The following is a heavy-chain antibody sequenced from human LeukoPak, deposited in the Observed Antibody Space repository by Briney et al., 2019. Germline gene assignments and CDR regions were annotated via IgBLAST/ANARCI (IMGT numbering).Heavy chain of an antibody. CDR2: ISSSSNTI. CDR3: ARGRTGPLRSGYYDSFLH. D-gene: IGHD3-3*01. Sequence: TGGSLRLSCAASGFTFSDYSMNWVSQAPGKGLEWVSYISSSSNTIHYADSVKGRFTISRDNAKNSLYLQMNSLRAEDTAVYYCARGRTGPLRSGYYDSFLHWGQGTLVTVSS. J-gene: IGHJ4*02. CDR1: GFTFSDYS. V-gene: IGHV3-48*01.